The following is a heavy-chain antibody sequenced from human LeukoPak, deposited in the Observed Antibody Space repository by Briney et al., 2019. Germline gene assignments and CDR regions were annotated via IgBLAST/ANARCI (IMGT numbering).Heavy chain of an antibody. CDR3: AKDWIPYNRNFDCFDF. CDR2: IGGGDT. D-gene: IGHD3-9*01. J-gene: IGHJ4*02. CDR1: GIPFNIFA. Sequence: HSGGSLRLSCTTSGIPFNIFAMSWVRQAPGKGLEWVSTIGGGDTYYSDSVEGRFTISRDDSKNTVYLQMNSLRAEDTAVYYCAKDWIPYNRNFDCFDFWGQGTLVTVSS. V-gene: IGHV3-23*01.